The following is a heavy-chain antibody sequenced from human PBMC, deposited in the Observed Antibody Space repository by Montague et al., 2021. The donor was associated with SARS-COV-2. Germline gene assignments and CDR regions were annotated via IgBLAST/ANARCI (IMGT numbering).Heavy chain of an antibody. CDR2: TYYRSKWYN. CDR3: ASGRMVPYSSSWTTLYYYYGMDV. CDR1: GDSVSSNSAA. D-gene: IGHD6-13*01. V-gene: IGHV6-1*01. Sequence: CAISGDSVSSNSAAWNWLRQSPSRGLEWLGRTYYRSKWYNDYAVSLKXXITINPDTSKNQFSLQLNSVTPEDTAVYYCASGRMVPYSSSWTTLYYYYGMDVWDQGTTVTVSS. J-gene: IGHJ6*02.